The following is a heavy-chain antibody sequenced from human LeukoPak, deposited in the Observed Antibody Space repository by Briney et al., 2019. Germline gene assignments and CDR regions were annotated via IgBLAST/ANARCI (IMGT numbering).Heavy chain of an antibody. J-gene: IGHJ5*02. V-gene: IGHV3-7*03. D-gene: IGHD1-1*01. CDR1: GFTFSNYW. Sequence: GGSLRLSCAASGFTFSNYWMSWVRQAPGKGLEWVANIKQDGSEKNYVDSVKGRFTISRDNAENSLFLQMNSLRVEDTAVYYCARAAYFWNHWGRGTQVTVSS. CDR2: IKQDGSEK. CDR3: ARAAYFWNH.